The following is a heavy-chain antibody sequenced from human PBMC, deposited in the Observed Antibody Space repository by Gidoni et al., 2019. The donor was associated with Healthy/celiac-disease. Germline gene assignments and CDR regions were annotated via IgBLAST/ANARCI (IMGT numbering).Heavy chain of an antibody. Sequence: EVQLVEYGGGLIQPGGSLRLSCAASGFTVSSNYMSWVRQAPGKGLEWVSVIYSGGSTYYADSVKGRFTISRDNAKNTLYLQMNSLRAEDTAVYYCARVQEESMVRGPLDVWGKGTTVTVSS. V-gene: IGHV3-53*01. CDR3: ARVQEESMVRGPLDV. CDR1: GFTVSSNY. D-gene: IGHD3-10*01. CDR2: IYSGGST. J-gene: IGHJ6*04.